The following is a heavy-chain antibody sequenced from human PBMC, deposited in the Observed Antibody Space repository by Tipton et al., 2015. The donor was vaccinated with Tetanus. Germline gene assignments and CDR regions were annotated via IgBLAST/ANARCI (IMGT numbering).Heavy chain of an antibody. J-gene: IGHJ3*01. CDR1: GGSFTDCY. CDR3: ARRRYTWNRGGFDL. CDR2: INHSWTT. Sequence: TLSLTCAVSGGSFTDCYWGWVRQPPGRGLEWIGEINHSWTTYYNASLKSRLTMSVDTSEQHFSLNLNSVTASDTAMYYCARRRYTWNRGGFDLWGQGTMVTVSS. V-gene: IGHV4-34*01. D-gene: IGHD1-20*01.